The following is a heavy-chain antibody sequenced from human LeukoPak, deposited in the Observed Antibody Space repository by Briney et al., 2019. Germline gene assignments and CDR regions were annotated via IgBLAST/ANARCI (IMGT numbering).Heavy chain of an antibody. CDR1: GYPISSGYY. CDR3: ARRWKAKSVSPGNAFDI. J-gene: IGHJ3*02. CDR2: IYHSGSS. Sequence: SETLSLTCAVSGYPISSGYYWGWIRQPPGKGLEWIGSIYHSGSSYYNPSLKSRVTISVDTSKNQFSLRLRSVTAADTAVYYCARRWKAKSVSPGNAFDIWGQGTMVTVSS. D-gene: IGHD1-1*01. V-gene: IGHV4-38-2*01.